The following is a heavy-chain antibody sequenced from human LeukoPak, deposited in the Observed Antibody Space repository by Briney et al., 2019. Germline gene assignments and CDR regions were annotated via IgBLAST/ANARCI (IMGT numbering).Heavy chain of an antibody. CDR3: ARGYCSGGSCYNDAFDI. J-gene: IGHJ3*02. V-gene: IGHV4-4*02. Sequence: SETLSLTCAVSGGSISSSNWWSWVRQPPGKGLEWIGEIYHSGSTNYNPSLKSRVTISVDKSKNQFSLKLSSVTAADTAVYYCARGYCSGGSCYNDAFDIWGQGTMVTVSS. D-gene: IGHD2-15*01. CDR2: IYHSGST. CDR1: GGSISSSNW.